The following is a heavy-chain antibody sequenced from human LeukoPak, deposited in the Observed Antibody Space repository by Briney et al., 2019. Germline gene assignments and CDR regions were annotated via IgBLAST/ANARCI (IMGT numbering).Heavy chain of an antibody. CDR2: INPNSGGT. CDR1: GYTFTGYY. J-gene: IGHJ4*02. V-gene: IGHV1-2*06. CDR3: ARAAAAATDFDY. Sequence: GASVKVSCKASGYTFTGYYTHWVRQAPGQGLEWMGRINPNSGGTNYAQKFQGRVTMTRDTSISTAYMELSRLRSDDTAVYYCARAAAAATDFDYWGQGTLVTVSS. D-gene: IGHD2-15*01.